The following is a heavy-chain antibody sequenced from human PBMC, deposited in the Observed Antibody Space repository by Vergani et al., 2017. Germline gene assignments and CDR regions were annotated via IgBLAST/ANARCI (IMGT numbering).Heavy chain of an antibody. V-gene: IGHV3-48*01. D-gene: IGHD3-10*01. CDR3: ARDLSGLPGD. CDR1: GFAFSNYG. Sequence: VQLVQSGGGVVQPGGSLRLSCAASGFAFSNYGMHWVRQAPGTGLEWIAYLSTGGNIIYYSDSVRGRFTISRDTAKNGVFLHMNSLAADDTGVYYCARDLSGLPGDWGQGTLVSVSS. CDR2: LSTGGNII. J-gene: IGHJ4*02.